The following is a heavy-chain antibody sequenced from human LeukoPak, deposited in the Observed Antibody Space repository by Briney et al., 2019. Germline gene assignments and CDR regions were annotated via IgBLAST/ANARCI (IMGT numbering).Heavy chain of an antibody. CDR1: GYTFTSYY. CDR2: INSSGGST. Sequence: GASVKVSCKASGYTFTSYYMHWVRQAPGQGLEWMGIINSSGGSTSYAQKFQGRVTMTRDTSTSTVYMELSSLRSEDTAVYYCARELVAVAGTGWFDPWGQGTLVTVSS. CDR3: ARELVAVAGTGWFDP. V-gene: IGHV1-46*01. J-gene: IGHJ5*02. D-gene: IGHD6-19*01.